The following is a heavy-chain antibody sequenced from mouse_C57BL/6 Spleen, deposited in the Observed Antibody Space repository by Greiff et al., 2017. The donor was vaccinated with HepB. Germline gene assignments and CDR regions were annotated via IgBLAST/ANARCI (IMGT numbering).Heavy chain of an antibody. CDR2: INPSSGST. J-gene: IGHJ2*01. D-gene: IGHD1-1*01. Sequence: VQLQQSGAELAKPGASVKLSCKASGYTFTSYWMHWVKQRPGQGLEWIGYINPSSGSTKYNQKFKDKATLSADKSSSTAYMQLSSLTYEDSAVYYCARRDYYGSSYEDYFDYWGQGTTLTVSS. V-gene: IGHV1-7*01. CDR1: GYTFTSYW. CDR3: ARRDYYGSSYEDYFDY.